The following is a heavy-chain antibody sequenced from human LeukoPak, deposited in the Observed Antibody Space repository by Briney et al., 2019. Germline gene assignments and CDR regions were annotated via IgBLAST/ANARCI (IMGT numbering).Heavy chain of an antibody. D-gene: IGHD3-9*01. CDR3: ARDLTPGAFDI. CDR2: IYSGGST. CDR1: GGSISSDGYY. J-gene: IGHJ3*02. V-gene: IGHV3-53*01. Sequence: YPSETLSLTCTVSGGSISSDGYYWSWVRQAPGKGLEWVSVIYSGGSTYYADSVKGRFTISRDNSKNTLYLQMNSLRAEDTAVYYCARDLTPGAFDIRGQGTMVTVSS.